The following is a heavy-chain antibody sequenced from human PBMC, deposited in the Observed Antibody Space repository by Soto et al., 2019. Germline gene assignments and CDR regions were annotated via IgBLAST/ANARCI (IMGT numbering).Heavy chain of an antibody. CDR3: AKDLKGDPYFDY. Sequence: EVQLLESGGGLGQPGGSLRLSCAASGFTFSSYAMSWVRQAPGKGLEWVSAISGSGGSTYYADSVKGRFTISRDNSKNTLYLQMNSLRAEDTAVYYCAKDLKGDPYFDYWGQGTLVTVSS. J-gene: IGHJ4*02. V-gene: IGHV3-23*01. CDR2: ISGSGGST. CDR1: GFTFSSYA. D-gene: IGHD2-21*01.